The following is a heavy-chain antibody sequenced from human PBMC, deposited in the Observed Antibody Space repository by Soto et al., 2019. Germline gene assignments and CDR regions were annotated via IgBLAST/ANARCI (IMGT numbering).Heavy chain of an antibody. CDR2: ISAYDGNT. D-gene: IGHD3-10*01. CDR1: GYTFPSYG. Sequence: VASVKVSCKASGYTFPSYGITWVRQAPGQGLEWMGWISAYDGNTNYAQKLQGRVTMTTDTSTSTAYMELRSLRSDDTAVYYCARDGPMDRAFDIWGQGTMVTVSS. V-gene: IGHV1-18*01. CDR3: ARDGPMDRAFDI. J-gene: IGHJ3*02.